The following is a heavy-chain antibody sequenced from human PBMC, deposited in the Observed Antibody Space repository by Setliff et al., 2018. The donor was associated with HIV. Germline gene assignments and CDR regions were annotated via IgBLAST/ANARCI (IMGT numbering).Heavy chain of an antibody. D-gene: IGHD1-26*01. Sequence: GGSLRLSCAASGFSFTSYQMSWVRQAPGKGLEWLSYISSSASTIYYADSVKGRFTISRDNAKNSLYLQMNSLRAEDTAVYYCARDFRDYVGKFDYWGQGTLVTVSS. V-gene: IGHV3-48*03. CDR2: ISSSASTI. J-gene: IGHJ4*02. CDR1: GFSFTSYQ. CDR3: ARDFRDYVGKFDY.